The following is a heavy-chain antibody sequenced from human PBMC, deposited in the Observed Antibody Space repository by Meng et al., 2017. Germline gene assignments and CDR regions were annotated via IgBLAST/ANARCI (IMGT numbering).Heavy chain of an antibody. J-gene: IGHJ3*02. D-gene: IGHD1-26*01. CDR2: INPNSGGT. CDR1: GYTFTGYY. V-gene: IGHV1-2*02. Sequence: VHRVQSGGEVKKPGASVQVSCKASGYTFTGYYMHWVRQAPGQGLEWMGWINPNSGGTNYAQKFQGRVTMTRDTSISTAYMELSRLRSDDTAVYYCARLGGSYGEDAFDIWGQGTMVTVSS. CDR3: ARLGGSYGEDAFDI.